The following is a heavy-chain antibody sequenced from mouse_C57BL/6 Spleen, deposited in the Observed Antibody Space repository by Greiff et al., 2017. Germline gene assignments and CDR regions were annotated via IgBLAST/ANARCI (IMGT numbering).Heavy chain of an antibody. CDR2: IDPENGDT. CDR3: TPGSQLRLGDFDY. CDR1: GFNIKDDY. J-gene: IGHJ2*01. V-gene: IGHV14-4*01. Sequence: EVQLQQSGAELVRPGASVKLSCTASGFNIKDDYMHWVKQRPEQGLEWIGWIDPENGDTEYASKFQGKATITADTSSNTAYLQLSSLTSEDTAVYYCTPGSQLRLGDFDYWGQGTTLTVSS. D-gene: IGHD3-2*02.